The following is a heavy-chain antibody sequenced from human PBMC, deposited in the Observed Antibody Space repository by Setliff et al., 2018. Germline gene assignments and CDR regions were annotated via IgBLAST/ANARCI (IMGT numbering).Heavy chain of an antibody. CDR1: GFTFSSYW. CDR3: ARGKPMYSSSWYVNY. CDR2: IKEDGTEK. D-gene: IGHD6-13*01. Sequence: PGGSLRLSCAASGFTFSSYWMSWVRQAPGKGLEWVANIKEDGTEKYHVDSVKGRFTISRDNAKNSLSLQMNSLRAEDTAVYYCARGKPMYSSSWYVNYWGQGTLVTV. J-gene: IGHJ4*02. V-gene: IGHV3-7*01.